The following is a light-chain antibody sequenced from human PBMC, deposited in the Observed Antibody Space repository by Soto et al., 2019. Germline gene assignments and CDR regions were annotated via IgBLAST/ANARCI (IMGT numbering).Light chain of an antibody. CDR2: DAS. Sequence: EIVLTQSPATLSLSPGERATLSCRASQSVSIFLTWYQQKPGQAPRLLIYDASQRATGIPARFSGSGSGTDFTLTISSLQSEDFAVYYCQQYNNWPPWTFGQGTKVAIK. V-gene: IGKV3-11*01. J-gene: IGKJ1*01. CDR3: QQYNNWPPWT. CDR1: QSVSIF.